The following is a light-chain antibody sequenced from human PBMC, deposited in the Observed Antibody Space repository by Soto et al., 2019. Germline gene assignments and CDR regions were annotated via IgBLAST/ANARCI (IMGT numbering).Light chain of an antibody. Sequence: DIQMSQSPSTLYASLGDRVTVTCRASQSINTWLAWYQQKPGKAPKLLMYKASTLQSGVPSRFSGNGSGTEFTLTISSLQPEDFATYFCQQSFDTPFTFGQGTKADIK. V-gene: IGKV1-5*03. CDR3: QQSFDTPFT. J-gene: IGKJ2*01. CDR1: QSINTW. CDR2: KAS.